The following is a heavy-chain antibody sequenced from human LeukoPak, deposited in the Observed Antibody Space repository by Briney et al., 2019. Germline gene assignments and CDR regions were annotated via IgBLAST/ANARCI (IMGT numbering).Heavy chain of an antibody. Sequence: PGGSLRLSCAASGYTFTSYALHWVRQAPGKGLEWVAVISSGGSNKYYADSVKGRFTISRDNSKNTLYLQMNSLRAEDTAVYYCARGGRYDSSGYLHYFDYWGQGTLVTVSS. J-gene: IGHJ4*02. CDR3: ARGGRYDSSGYLHYFDY. CDR2: ISSGGSNK. CDR1: GYTFTSYA. V-gene: IGHV3-30*03. D-gene: IGHD3-22*01.